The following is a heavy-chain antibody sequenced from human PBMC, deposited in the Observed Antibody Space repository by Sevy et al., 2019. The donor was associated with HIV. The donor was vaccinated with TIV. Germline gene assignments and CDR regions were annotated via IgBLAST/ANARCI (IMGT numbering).Heavy chain of an antibody. CDR1: GYSFTSHW. D-gene: IGHD3-22*01. V-gene: IGHV5-51*01. J-gene: IGHJ4*02. CDR2: IFPDDSET. CDR3: ATSRSGYFDSSGYYIY. Sequence: GGSLRLSCKGSGYSFTSHWIGWVRHMPGKDLEWMGIIFPDDSETRYSPSFQGQVTFSADKSINTAYLQWGSLKASDTAMYYCATSRSGYFDSSGYYIYWGQGTLVTVSS.